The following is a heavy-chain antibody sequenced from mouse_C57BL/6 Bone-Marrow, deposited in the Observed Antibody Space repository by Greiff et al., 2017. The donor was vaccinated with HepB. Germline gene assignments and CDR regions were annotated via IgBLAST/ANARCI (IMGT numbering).Heavy chain of an antibody. Sequence: VQLHQPGAELVKPGASVKLSCKASGYTFTSYWMHWVKQRPGQGLEWIGMIHPNSGSTNYNEKFKSKATLTVDKSSSTAYMQLSSLTSEDSAVYYCARWTTVVAYYAMDYWGQGTSVTVSS. D-gene: IGHD1-1*01. J-gene: IGHJ4*01. CDR2: IHPNSGST. CDR3: ARWTTVVAYYAMDY. V-gene: IGHV1-64*01. CDR1: GYTFTSYW.